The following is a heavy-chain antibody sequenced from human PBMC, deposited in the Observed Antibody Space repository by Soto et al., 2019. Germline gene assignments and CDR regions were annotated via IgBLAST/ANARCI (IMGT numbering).Heavy chain of an antibody. CDR1: GFTFSSYA. V-gene: IGHV3-30*18. D-gene: IGHD6-13*01. CDR2: ISYDGSNK. Sequence: GGSLRLSCAASGFTFSSYAMSWVRQAPGRGLEWVAVISYDGSNKYYADSVKGRFTISRDNSKNTLYLQMNSLRAEDTAVYYCAKDSPRLIAAAGTFDYWGQGTLVTVSS. J-gene: IGHJ4*02. CDR3: AKDSPRLIAAAGTFDY.